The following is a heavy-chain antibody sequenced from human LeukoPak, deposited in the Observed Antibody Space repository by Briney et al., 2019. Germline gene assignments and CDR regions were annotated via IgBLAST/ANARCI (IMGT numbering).Heavy chain of an antibody. CDR3: AREGTPNGMDV. Sequence: GGSLRLSCAASGFTFSSYSMNWVRQAPGKGLEWVSSISSSSSYIYYADSVKGRFTISRDNAKDSLYLQMNSPRAEDTAVYYCAREGTPNGMDVWGQGTTVTVSS. V-gene: IGHV3-21*01. CDR1: GFTFSSYS. CDR2: ISSSSSYI. J-gene: IGHJ6*02.